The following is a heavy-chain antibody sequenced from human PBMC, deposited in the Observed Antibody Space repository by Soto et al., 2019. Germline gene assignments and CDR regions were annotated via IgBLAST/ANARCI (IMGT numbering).Heavy chain of an antibody. CDR2: ISSSSSTI. V-gene: IGHV3-48*01. CDR3: AKGQRDFWSPRFDY. D-gene: IGHD3-3*01. J-gene: IGHJ4*02. CDR1: GFTFSSYS. Sequence: PGGSLRLSCAASGFTFSSYSMNWVRQAPGKGLEWVSYISSSSSTIYYADSVKGRFTISRDNAKNTLYLQMNSLRAEDTAVYYCAKGQRDFWSPRFDYRGQGTLVTVSS.